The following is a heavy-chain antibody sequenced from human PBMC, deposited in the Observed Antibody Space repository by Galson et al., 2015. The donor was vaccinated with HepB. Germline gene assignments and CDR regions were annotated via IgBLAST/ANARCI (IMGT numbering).Heavy chain of an antibody. CDR1: GDSVSSDSAT. Sequence: CVISGDSVSSDSATWNWIRQSPSRGLEWLGRTYYRSKWHNDYALSVKSRISINADTSKNQISLQLNSVSPEDTAVYYCARVPLLFVDAVGYDAFDIWGQGTLVTVSS. V-gene: IGHV6-1*01. CDR3: ARVPLLFVDAVGYDAFDI. J-gene: IGHJ3*02. D-gene: IGHD3-22*01. CDR2: TYYRSKWHN.